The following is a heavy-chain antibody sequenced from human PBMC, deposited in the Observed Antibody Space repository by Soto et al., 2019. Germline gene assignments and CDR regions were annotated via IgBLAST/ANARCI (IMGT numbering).Heavy chain of an antibody. CDR3: ARGESSGWYNAFDI. Sequence: SETLSLTCTVSGGSISSYYWSWIRQPPGKGLEWIGYIYYSGSTNYNPSLKSRVTISVDTSKNQFSLKLSSVTAADTAVYYCARGESSGWYNAFDIWGQGTMVT. D-gene: IGHD6-19*01. V-gene: IGHV4-59*01. J-gene: IGHJ3*02. CDR1: GGSISSYY. CDR2: IYYSGST.